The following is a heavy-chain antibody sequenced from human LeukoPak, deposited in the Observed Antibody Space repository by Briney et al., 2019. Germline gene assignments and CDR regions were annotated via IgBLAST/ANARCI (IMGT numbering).Heavy chain of an antibody. D-gene: IGHD5-12*01. CDR3: ARDLDSGYDFRVFDP. Sequence: GGSQRLSCAASGFTFRNYWMSWVRQAPGKWLEWVANIKQDGSEKYYVDSVKDRFTISRDNAKNSLYLQMNSLRAEDTAVYYCARDLDSGYDFRVFDPWGQGTLVTVSS. J-gene: IGHJ5*02. V-gene: IGHV3-7*01. CDR1: GFTFRNYW. CDR2: IKQDGSEK.